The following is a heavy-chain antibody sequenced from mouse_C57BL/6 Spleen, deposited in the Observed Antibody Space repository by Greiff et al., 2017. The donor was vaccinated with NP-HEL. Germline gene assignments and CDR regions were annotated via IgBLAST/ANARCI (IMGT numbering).Heavy chain of an antibody. CDR3: ARGYDGYYWFAY. D-gene: IGHD2-3*01. CDR1: GYTFTSYW. J-gene: IGHJ3*01. CDR2: IYPGSGST. V-gene: IGHV1-55*01. Sequence: QSGAELVKPGASVKMSCKASGYTFTSYWITWVKQRPGQGLEWIGDIYPGSGSTNYNEKFKSKATLTVDTSSSTAYMQLSSLTSEDSAVYYCARGYDGYYWFAYWGQGTLVTVSA.